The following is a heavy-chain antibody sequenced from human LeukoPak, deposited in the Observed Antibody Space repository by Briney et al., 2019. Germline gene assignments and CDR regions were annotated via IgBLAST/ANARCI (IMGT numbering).Heavy chain of an antibody. CDR3: GTLLSNGPFDY. J-gene: IGHJ4*02. CDR1: GYTFTGYY. Sequence: GASVKVSCKASGYTFTGYYMHWVQQAPGQGLEWMGWIYPNSGATKYAQKFQGRVTMTRDTSISTAYMELSGLRSDDTAMYYCGTLLSNGPFDYWGQGSLGTVSS. V-gene: IGHV1-2*02. CDR2: IYPNSGAT.